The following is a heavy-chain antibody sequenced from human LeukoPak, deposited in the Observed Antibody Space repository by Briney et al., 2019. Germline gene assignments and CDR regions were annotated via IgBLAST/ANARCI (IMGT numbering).Heavy chain of an antibody. J-gene: IGHJ4*02. D-gene: IGHD3-22*01. CDR2: ISNSGYTI. Sequence: PGGSLRLSCAASGFAFSDSYMSWIRQAPGKGLEWVSYISNSGYTIYYTDSVKGRFTISRDNAKNRLYLQMNSLRAEDTAVYYCAREAMMVPEGYFDYWGQGTLVTVSS. CDR1: GFAFSDSY. CDR3: AREAMMVPEGYFDY. V-gene: IGHV3-11*04.